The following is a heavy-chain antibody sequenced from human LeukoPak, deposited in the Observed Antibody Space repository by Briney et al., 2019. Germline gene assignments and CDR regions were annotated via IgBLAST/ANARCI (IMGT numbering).Heavy chain of an antibody. CDR2: IKWNGGST. CDR3: ARDGGDCSGDSCYVDY. CDR1: EFTFDDYG. D-gene: IGHD2-15*01. Sequence: PGGSLRLSCAASEFTFDDYGMSWVRQAPGKGLEWVSSIKWNGGSTGYVDSVKGRFTISRDNAKNSLYLQMNSLRAEDTALYYCARDGGDCSGDSCYVDYWGQGTLVTVSS. J-gene: IGHJ4*02. V-gene: IGHV3-20*04.